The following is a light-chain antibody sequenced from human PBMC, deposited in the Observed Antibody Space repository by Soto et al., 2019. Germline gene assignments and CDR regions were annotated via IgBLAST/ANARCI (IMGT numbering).Light chain of an antibody. CDR1: QSISSW. V-gene: IGKV1-5*03. Sequence: DIQMTQSPSTLSASVGDRVTITCRASQSISSWLAWYQQKPGKAPKLLIYKASSLESGVPSRFSGSGSGTEFTLTISSLQPDDFATYYCQQYNSYPYTFGKGTKLESK. CDR3: QQYNSYPYT. CDR2: KAS. J-gene: IGKJ2*01.